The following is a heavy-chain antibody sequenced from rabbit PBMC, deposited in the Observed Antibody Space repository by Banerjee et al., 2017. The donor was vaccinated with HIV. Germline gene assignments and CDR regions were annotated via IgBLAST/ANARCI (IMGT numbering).Heavy chain of an antibody. V-gene: IGHV1S7*01. Sequence: QLKESGGGLVQPGGSLTLSCKASGFDFSNYRMSWVRQAPGKGLEWIGYISPGGSADYANWVNGRFSISRENTQNTLYLQLNSLTVADTATYFCVREAGYGGYGDTNLWGPGTLVTVS. CDR1: GFDFSNYR. D-gene: IGHD2-1*01. CDR3: VREAGYGGYGDTNL. J-gene: IGHJ4*01. CDR2: ISPGGSA.